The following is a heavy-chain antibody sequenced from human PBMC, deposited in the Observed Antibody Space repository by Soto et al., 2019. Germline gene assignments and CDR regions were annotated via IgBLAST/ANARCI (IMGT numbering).Heavy chain of an antibody. J-gene: IGHJ4*02. Sequence: GGSLRLSCAASGFTFSSYAMSWVRQAPGKGLEWVSAFSGSGGSTYYADSVKGRFTISRDNSKNTLYLQMNSLRAEDTAVYYCAKDHRYDIRTVYYFDYWGQGTLVTVSS. V-gene: IGHV3-23*01. CDR3: AKDHRYDIRTVYYFDY. CDR2: FSGSGGST. CDR1: GFTFSSYA. D-gene: IGHD3-22*01.